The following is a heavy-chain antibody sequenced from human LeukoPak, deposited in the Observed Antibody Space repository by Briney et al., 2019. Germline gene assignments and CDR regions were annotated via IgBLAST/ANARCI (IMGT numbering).Heavy chain of an antibody. CDR1: GHTFTGYY. V-gene: IGHV1-2*02. CDR3: ARIQGNGDYRDY. CDR2: ISPDSGGT. J-gene: IGHJ4*02. D-gene: IGHD4-17*01. Sequence: GASVKVSCKASGHTFTGYYIHWVRQAPGQGLEWMGWISPDSGGTNYAQKFQGRVTMTRDTSISTAYMELRTLTSDDTAVYYCARIQGNGDYRDYWGQGTLVTVSS.